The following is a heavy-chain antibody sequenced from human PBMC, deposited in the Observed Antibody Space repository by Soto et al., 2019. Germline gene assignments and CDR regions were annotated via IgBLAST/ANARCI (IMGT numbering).Heavy chain of an antibody. J-gene: IGHJ3*01. CDR2: IWFDGSEK. CDR1: RFTFSIYG. D-gene: IGHD5-12*01. CDR3: ARDGHVATIDEGFDL. V-gene: IGHV3-33*01. Sequence: QVQLVESGGGVVHPGTSLRLSCAASRFTFSIYGMHWVRQAPGKGLEWVAFIWFDGSEKFYGDSVKGRFTISRDNSKNTLYLQMSSLRAEDTAVYYCARDGHVATIDEGFDLWGQGTKVTVSS.